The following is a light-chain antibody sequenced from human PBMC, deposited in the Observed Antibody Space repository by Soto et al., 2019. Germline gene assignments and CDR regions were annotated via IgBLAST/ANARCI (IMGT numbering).Light chain of an antibody. CDR1: SSDGGGYNY. V-gene: IGLV2-14*01. Sequence: QSALTQPASVSGSPGQSITISCTGTSSDGGGYNYVSWYQQHPGKAPKLMIYEVSNRPSGVSNRFSGSKSGNTASLTISGLQAEDEADYYCSSYTSSSTPRYVFGTGTKLTVL. J-gene: IGLJ1*01. CDR3: SSYTSSSTPRYV. CDR2: EVS.